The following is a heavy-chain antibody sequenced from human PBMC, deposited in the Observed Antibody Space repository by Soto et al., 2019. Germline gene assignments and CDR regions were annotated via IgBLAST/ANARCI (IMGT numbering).Heavy chain of an antibody. J-gene: IGHJ5*02. CDR1: GFTFSSYA. Sequence: EVQLLESGGGLVQPGGSLRLSCAASGFTFSSYAMSWVRQAPGKGLEWVSAISGSGGSTSYADSVKGRFTISRDNSKNTLYLQMNSLRAEDTAVYYCAKDHPSKVVVVAATLNWFDPWGQGTLVTVSS. V-gene: IGHV3-23*01. CDR2: ISGSGGST. D-gene: IGHD2-15*01. CDR3: AKDHPSKVVVVAATLNWFDP.